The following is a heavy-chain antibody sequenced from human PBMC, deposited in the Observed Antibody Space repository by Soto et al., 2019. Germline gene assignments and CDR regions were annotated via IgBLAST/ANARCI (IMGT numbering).Heavy chain of an antibody. J-gene: IGHJ5*02. CDR3: AREGVEMATMGEHWFDP. D-gene: IGHD3-16*01. Sequence: SETLSLTCSVSGGSLSGSYWSWIRQSPGKGLEWLGYVYYTGSTNYSPSLRSRVSISVDTSKNQFSLKLSSVTAADTAVYYCAREGVEMATMGEHWFDPWGQGTQVTVSS. CDR2: VYYTGST. CDR1: GGSLSGSY. V-gene: IGHV4-59*01.